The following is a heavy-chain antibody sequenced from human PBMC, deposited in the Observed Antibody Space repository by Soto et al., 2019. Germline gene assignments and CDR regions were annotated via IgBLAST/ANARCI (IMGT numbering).Heavy chain of an antibody. CDR3: ARDEYYYDSSGYALLDY. V-gene: IGHV1-18*01. D-gene: IGHD3-22*01. CDR1: GYTFTSYG. J-gene: IGHJ4*02. Sequence: ASVKVSCKASGYTFTSYGISWVRQAPGQGLEWMGWISAYNGNTNYAQKLQGRVTMTTDTSTSTAYMELRSLRSDDTAVYYCARDEYYYDSSGYALLDYWGQGTLVTVSS. CDR2: ISAYNGNT.